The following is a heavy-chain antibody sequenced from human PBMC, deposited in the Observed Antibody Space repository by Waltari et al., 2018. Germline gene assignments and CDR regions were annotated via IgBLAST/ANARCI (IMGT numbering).Heavy chain of an antibody. CDR1: GFTFSSYA. Sequence: EVQLLESGGGLVQPGGSLRLSCAASGFTFSSYAMRWVRQAPGKGLEWVSSMSGSGGSTIYADAVKGRFTISRDNSKNTLDLQMNSLRAEDTAVYYCAKLASNDYGDYSYGMDVWGQGTTVTVSS. V-gene: IGHV3-23*01. D-gene: IGHD4-17*01. J-gene: IGHJ6*02. CDR2: MSGSGGST. CDR3: AKLASNDYGDYSYGMDV.